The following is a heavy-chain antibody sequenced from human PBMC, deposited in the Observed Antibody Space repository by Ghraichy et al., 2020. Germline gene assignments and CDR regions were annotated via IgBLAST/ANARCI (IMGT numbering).Heavy chain of an antibody. J-gene: IGHJ6*02. CDR3: ARDRSSRGSYGMDV. CDR1: GGSISSGSYY. D-gene: IGHD6-6*01. Sequence: SETLSLTCTVSGGSISSGSYYWNWIRQPAGKGLEWIGRMYTSGSTNYNPSLKSRVTISVDMSKNQFSLKLSSVTAADSAVYYCARDRSSRGSYGMDVWGQGTTVTVSS. CDR2: MYTSGST. V-gene: IGHV4-61*02.